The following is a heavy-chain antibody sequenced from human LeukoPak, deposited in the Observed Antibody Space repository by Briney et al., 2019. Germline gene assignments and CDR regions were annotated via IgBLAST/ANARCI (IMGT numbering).Heavy chain of an antibody. CDR2: IYHSGST. J-gene: IGHJ5*02. D-gene: IGHD2-15*01. Sequence: SQTLSLTCAVSGGSISSGGYSWSWLRQPPGKGLEWIGYIYHSGSTYYNPSLKSRVTISVDRSKNQFSLKLSSVTAADTAVYYCARYCSGGSCYSRWFDPWGQGTLVTVSS. CDR1: GGSISSGGYS. CDR3: ARYCSGGSCYSRWFDP. V-gene: IGHV4-30-2*01.